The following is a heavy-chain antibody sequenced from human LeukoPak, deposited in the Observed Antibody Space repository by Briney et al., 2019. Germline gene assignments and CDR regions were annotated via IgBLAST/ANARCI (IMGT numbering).Heavy chain of an antibody. V-gene: IGHV3-30*04. CDR1: GFTFSSYA. Sequence: PGRSLRLSCAAPGFTFSSYAMHWVRQAPGKGLEWVADISYDGSNKYYADSVKGRFTISRDNAKNTLYLQMNSLRAEDTAVYYCARVRWGGLYYFDYWGQGALVTVSS. CDR3: ARVRWGGLYYFDY. J-gene: IGHJ4*02. D-gene: IGHD3-16*01. CDR2: ISYDGSNK.